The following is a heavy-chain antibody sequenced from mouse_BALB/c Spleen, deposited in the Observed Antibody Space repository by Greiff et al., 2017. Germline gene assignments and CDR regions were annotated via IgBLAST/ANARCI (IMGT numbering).Heavy chain of an antibody. CDR2: ISYSGST. V-gene: IGHV3-2*02. CDR1: GYSITSDYA. D-gene: IGHD1-1*01. CDR3: ARGLITTVAARGFAY. Sequence: EVQRVESGPGLVKPSQSLSLTCTVTGYSITSDYAWNWIRQFPGNKLEWMGYISYSGSTSYNPSLKSRISITRDTSKNQFFLQLNSVTTEDTATYYCARGLITTVAARGFAYWGQGTLVTVSA. J-gene: IGHJ3*01.